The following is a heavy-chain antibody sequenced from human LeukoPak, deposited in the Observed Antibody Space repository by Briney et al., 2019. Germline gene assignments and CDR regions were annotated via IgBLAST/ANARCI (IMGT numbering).Heavy chain of an antibody. CDR2: IYYSGST. D-gene: IGHD6-19*01. Sequence: SETLSLTCTVSGGSISSYYWSWIRQPPGKGLEWIGYIYYSGSTNYNPSLKSRVTISVDTSKNQFSLKLSSVTAADTAVYYCASSGWYGERYYFDYWGQGTLVTVPS. CDR1: GGSISSYY. V-gene: IGHV4-59*01. J-gene: IGHJ4*02. CDR3: ASSGWYGERYYFDY.